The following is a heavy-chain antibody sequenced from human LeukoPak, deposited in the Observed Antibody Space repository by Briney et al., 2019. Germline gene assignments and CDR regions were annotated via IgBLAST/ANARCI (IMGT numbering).Heavy chain of an antibody. Sequence: GGSLRLSCAASGFTFSSYNMNWVRQAPGKGLEWVSYISSSSNSIYYADSVKGRFTISRDNAKNPLHLQMSSLRDEDTAVYYCARGICSGGGCYSSRLAFDIWGQGTMVTVSS. D-gene: IGHD2-15*01. CDR3: ARGICSGGGCYSSRLAFDI. CDR1: GFTFSSYN. V-gene: IGHV3-48*02. J-gene: IGHJ3*02. CDR2: ISSSSNSI.